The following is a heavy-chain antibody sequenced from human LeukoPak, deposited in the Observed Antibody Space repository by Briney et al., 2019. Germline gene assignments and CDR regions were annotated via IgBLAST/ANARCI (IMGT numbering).Heavy chain of an antibody. CDR2: IIPILGIA. CDR1: GGTFSSYA. Sequence: SVKVSCKASGGTFSSYAISWVRQAPGQGLEWMGRIIPILGIANYAQKFQGRVTITADKSTSTAYKELSSLRSEDTAVYYCARGGIAAAGTVWNWFDPWGQGTLVTVSS. D-gene: IGHD6-13*01. CDR3: ARGGIAAAGTVWNWFDP. V-gene: IGHV1-69*04. J-gene: IGHJ5*02.